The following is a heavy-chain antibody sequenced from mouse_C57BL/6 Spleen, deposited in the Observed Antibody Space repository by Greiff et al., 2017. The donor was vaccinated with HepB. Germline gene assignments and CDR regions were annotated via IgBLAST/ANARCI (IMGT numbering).Heavy chain of an antibody. CDR3: AREGGKNSLDAMDY. V-gene: IGHV1-59*01. CDR1: GYTFTSYW. CDR2: IDPSVSYT. J-gene: IGHJ4*01. Sequence: QVQLQQPGAELVRPGTSVKLSCKASGYTFTSYWMHWVKQRPGQGLEWIGVIDPSVSYTNYNQKFKGKATLTVDTSSSTAYMQLSSLTSEDSAVYYCAREGGKNSLDAMDYWGQGTSVTVSS.